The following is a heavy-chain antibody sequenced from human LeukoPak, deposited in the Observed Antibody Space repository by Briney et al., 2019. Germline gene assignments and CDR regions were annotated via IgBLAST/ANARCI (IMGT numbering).Heavy chain of an antibody. V-gene: IGHV4-59*08. CDR2: IFHSGSV. J-gene: IGHJ4*02. CDR1: GGSVSDYY. Sequence: SETLSLTCTISGGSVSDYYWSWIRQPPGKGLEWIGSIFHSGSVYYNPSLKSRVTISVDPSKNRFSLKLTSVTAADTAVYYCARVVASTSIDSWGQGTLVTVSS. CDR3: ARVVASTSIDS. D-gene: IGHD2-15*01.